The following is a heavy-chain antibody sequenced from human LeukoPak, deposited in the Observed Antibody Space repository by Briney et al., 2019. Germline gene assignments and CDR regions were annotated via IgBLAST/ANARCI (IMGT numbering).Heavy chain of an antibody. Sequence: GGSLRLSCAASGFTFSSYAMSWVRQVPGKGLEWVSVISGSGGSTYYADSVKGRFTISRDNSKNTLYLQMNSLRAEDTAVYYCAKDPYSNYRGYYFDYWGQGTLVTVSS. CDR3: AKDPYSNYRGYYFDY. D-gene: IGHD4-11*01. CDR1: GFTFSSYA. J-gene: IGHJ4*02. V-gene: IGHV3-23*01. CDR2: ISGSGGST.